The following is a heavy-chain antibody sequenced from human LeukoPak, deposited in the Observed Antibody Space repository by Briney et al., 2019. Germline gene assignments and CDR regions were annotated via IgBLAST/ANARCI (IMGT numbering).Heavy chain of an antibody. CDR3: AREGLAYCGGDCYSLGVIAFDI. Sequence: GGSLRLSCAASGFTFSSYSMNWVRQAPGKGLEWVSYISSSSSTIYYADSVKGRFTISRDNAKNSLYLQMNSLRAEDTAVYYCAREGLAYCGGDCYSLGVIAFDIWGQGTMVTVSS. V-gene: IGHV3-48*04. CDR1: GFTFSSYS. CDR2: ISSSSSTI. D-gene: IGHD2-21*02. J-gene: IGHJ3*02.